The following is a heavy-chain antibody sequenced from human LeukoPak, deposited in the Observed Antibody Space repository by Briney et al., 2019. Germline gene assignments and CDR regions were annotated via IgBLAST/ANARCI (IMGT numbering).Heavy chain of an antibody. J-gene: IGHJ6*02. D-gene: IGHD5-12*01. CDR2: IKQDGSEK. V-gene: IGHV3-7*01. CDR3: ARGPGGYWNYYYGMDV. CDR1: GFTFSSYW. Sequence: GGSLRLSGAASGFTFSSYWMSWVRQAPGKGLEWVANIKQDGSEKYYVDSVKGRFTISRDNAKNSLYLQMNSLRAEDTAVYYCARGPGGYWNYYYGMDVWGQGTTVTVSS.